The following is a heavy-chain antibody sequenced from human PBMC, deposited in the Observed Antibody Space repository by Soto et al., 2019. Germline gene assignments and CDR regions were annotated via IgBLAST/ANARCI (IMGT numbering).Heavy chain of an antibody. CDR2: IIPILGIA. CDR3: ARRTVVVPAAMDDLDYYYGMDV. J-gene: IGHJ6*02. CDR1: GGTFSSYT. Sequence: QVQLVQSGAEVKKPGSSVKVSCKASGGTFSSYTISWVRQAPGQGLEWMGRIIPILGIANYAQKFQGRVTITADKSTSTAYMELSSLRSEDTAVYYCARRTVVVPAAMDDLDYYYGMDVWGQGTTVTVSS. V-gene: IGHV1-69*02. D-gene: IGHD2-2*01.